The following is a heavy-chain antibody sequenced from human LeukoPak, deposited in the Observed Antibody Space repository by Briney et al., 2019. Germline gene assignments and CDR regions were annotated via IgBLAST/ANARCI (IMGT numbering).Heavy chain of an antibody. Sequence: PGGSLRLSCTVSGFTVSSYSWNWIRQPPGKGLEWLGYIYFSGSTSYNPSLKSRVTISVDTSKNHFSLRLSSVTAADTAVYSCARGSSWYGLDSWGQGTLVTVSS. D-gene: IGHD6-13*01. CDR1: GFTVSSYS. V-gene: IGHV4-59*02. CDR2: IYFSGST. J-gene: IGHJ4*02. CDR3: ARGSSWYGLDS.